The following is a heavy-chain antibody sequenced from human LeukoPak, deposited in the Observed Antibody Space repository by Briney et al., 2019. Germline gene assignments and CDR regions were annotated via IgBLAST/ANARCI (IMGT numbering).Heavy chain of an antibody. J-gene: IGHJ2*01. CDR1: GFTVSSNY. CDR2: IYSGGST. V-gene: IGHV3-53*01. Sequence: PGGSLRLSCAASGFTVSSNYMSWVRQAPGKGLEWVSVIYSGGSTYYADSVKGRFTISRDNSKNTLYLQMNSLRAEDTAVYCCARDSFGSWYFDLWGRGTLVTVSS. D-gene: IGHD3-10*01. CDR3: ARDSFGSWYFDL.